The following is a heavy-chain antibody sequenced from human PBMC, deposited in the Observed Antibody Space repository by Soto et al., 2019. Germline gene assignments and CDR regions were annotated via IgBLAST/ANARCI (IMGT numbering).Heavy chain of an antibody. CDR2: IKTDGSST. CDR1: GFTFRNSW. CDR3: ARDQVDKSGYYFLDY. J-gene: IGHJ4*01. Sequence: GGSLRLSCVGSGFTFRNSWMHWVRQAPGKGLLWVSRIKTDGSSTTYADSVKGRFTIPRDNAKNTLYLQMNSLRAEDTAVYYCARDQVDKSGYYFLDYWGHGTLVTVSS. D-gene: IGHD3-3*01. V-gene: IGHV3-74*01.